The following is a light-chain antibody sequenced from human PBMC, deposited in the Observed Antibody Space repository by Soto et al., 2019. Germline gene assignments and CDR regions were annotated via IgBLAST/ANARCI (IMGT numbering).Light chain of an antibody. J-gene: IGLJ1*01. V-gene: IGLV2-11*01. CDR1: SSNVDDYRY. CDR2: GVN. CDR3: CSYVTTPEI. Sequence: QSVLTQPRSVSGSPGQSLTISCTGTSSNVDDYRYVSWYQQFPGKAPKLVIYGVNQRPSGVPNRFSGSNSDNTASLTISGLQAEDEADYYCCSYVTTPEIFGTGTRSPS.